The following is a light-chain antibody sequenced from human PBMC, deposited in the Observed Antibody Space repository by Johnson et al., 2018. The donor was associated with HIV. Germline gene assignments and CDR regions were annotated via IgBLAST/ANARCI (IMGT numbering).Light chain of an antibody. CDR2: DDN. CDR3: GTWDSSLGAHYV. J-gene: IGLJ1*01. V-gene: IGLV1-51*01. Sequence: QSVLTQPPSVSAAPGQKVTISCSGSNSNIGNNYVSWYQQLPGTAPKLLIYDDNKRPSGIPDRFSGSKSGPSATLGITGLQTGDEADYYCGTWDSSLGAHYVFGSGTEVTVL. CDR1: NSNIGNNY.